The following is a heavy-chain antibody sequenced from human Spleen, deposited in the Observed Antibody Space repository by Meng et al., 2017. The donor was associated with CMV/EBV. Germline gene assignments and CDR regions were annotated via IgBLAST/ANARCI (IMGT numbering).Heavy chain of an antibody. CDR1: GFTFSSYA. CDR3: ARDFTVSLYFDY. V-gene: IGHV3-30*04. J-gene: IGHJ4*02. D-gene: IGHD4-11*01. Sequence: AASGFTFSSYAMHWVRQAPGNGLEWVAVISYDGSNKYYADSVKGRFTISRDNSKNTLYLQMNSLRAEDTAVYYCARDFTVSLYFDYWGQGTLVTVSS. CDR2: ISYDGSNK.